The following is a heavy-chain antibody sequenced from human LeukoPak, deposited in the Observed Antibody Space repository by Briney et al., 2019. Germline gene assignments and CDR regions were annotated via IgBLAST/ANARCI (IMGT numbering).Heavy chain of an antibody. Sequence: PGGSLRLSCVTSGFTYSTYVMSWVRKFPGKELEWLSSIGTSGATTTYADSVKGRFTISRDNSENTLYLQMNSLRAEDTAVYYCAKEGFRIHYGMDVWGQGTTVTVSS. D-gene: IGHD3-10*01. CDR2: IGTSGATT. J-gene: IGHJ6*02. V-gene: IGHV3-23*01. CDR3: AKEGFRIHYGMDV. CDR1: GFTYSTYV.